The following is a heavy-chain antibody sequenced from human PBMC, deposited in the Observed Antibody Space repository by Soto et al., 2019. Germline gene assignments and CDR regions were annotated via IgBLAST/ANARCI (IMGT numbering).Heavy chain of an antibody. J-gene: IGHJ4*02. V-gene: IGHV3-48*03. CDR3: ARGFGLFNY. CDR1: GFTFNDFE. Sequence: EVQLLESGGGLVQPGGSLRLSCGVSGFTFNDFEMNWVRQAPGKGLEWLAYIDGSGTTKKYADSVRGRFTISRDNPNNALLLQMCSHSAADTAMYNCARGFGLFNYWGQGPLVSASS. D-gene: IGHD3-10*01. CDR2: IDGSGTTK.